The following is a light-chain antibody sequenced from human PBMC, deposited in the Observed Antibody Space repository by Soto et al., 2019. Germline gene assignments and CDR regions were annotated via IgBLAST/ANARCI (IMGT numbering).Light chain of an antibody. J-gene: IGLJ1*01. V-gene: IGLV1-51*02. CDR1: SSNFGSKS. CDR3: ATWDRSLSVGV. CDR2: ETN. Sequence: QSALTQPPSVSATPGQKVTISCSGSSSNFGSKSVSWYQQLPGTAPKLLVYETNRRPSGIPDRFSGSKSGTSATLGISGLQTGDEADYYCATWDRSLSVGVFGTGTKVTVL.